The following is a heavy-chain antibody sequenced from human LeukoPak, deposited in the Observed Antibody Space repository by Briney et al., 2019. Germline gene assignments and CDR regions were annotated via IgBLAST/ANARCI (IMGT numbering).Heavy chain of an antibody. CDR3: ARGFFLRVHRPVDY. CDR2: INHSGST. Sequence: SETLSLTCSVSGGSVSSGSYYWSWIRQPPGKGLEWIGEINHSGSTNYNPSLKSRVTISVDTSKNQFSLKLSSVTAADTAVYYCARGFFLRVHRPVDYWGQGTLVTVSS. D-gene: IGHD3-3*01. CDR1: GGSVSSGSYY. V-gene: IGHV4-61*01. J-gene: IGHJ4*02.